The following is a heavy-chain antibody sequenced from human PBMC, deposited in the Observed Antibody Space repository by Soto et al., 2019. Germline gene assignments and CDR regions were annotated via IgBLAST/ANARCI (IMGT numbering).Heavy chain of an antibody. CDR2: ITPIFGTA. CDR1: GGTFSSYA. J-gene: IGHJ5*02. D-gene: IGHD6-6*01. CDR3: ARDGIAARPIAWFDP. Sequence: QVQLVQSGAEVKKPGSSVKVSCKASGGTFSSYAIRWVRQAPGQGLEWMGGITPIFGTADYAQKVQGRVTITADESKSTAYMELSSLRSEDTAVYYCARDGIAARPIAWFDPWGQGTLVTVSS. V-gene: IGHV1-69*12.